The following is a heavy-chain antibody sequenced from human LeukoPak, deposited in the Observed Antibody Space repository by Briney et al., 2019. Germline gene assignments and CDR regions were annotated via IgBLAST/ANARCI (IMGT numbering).Heavy chain of an antibody. CDR1: GFTFSSYW. CDR2: IKQDGSEK. CDR3: AREALSRAAEHGY. J-gene: IGHJ4*02. D-gene: IGHD2-21*01. Sequence: GGSLRLSCAASGFTFSSYWMSWVRQAPGKGLEWVANIKQDGSEKYYVDSVKGRFTISRDNAKNSLYLQMNSLRAEDTAVYYCAREALSRAAEHGYWGQGTLVTVSS. V-gene: IGHV3-7*01.